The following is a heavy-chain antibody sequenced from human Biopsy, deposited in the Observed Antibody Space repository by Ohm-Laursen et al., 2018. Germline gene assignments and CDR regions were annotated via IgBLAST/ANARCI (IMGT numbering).Heavy chain of an antibody. V-gene: IGHV3-21*01. D-gene: IGHD6-6*01. Sequence: SLRLSCTAPGFTFSNSGMHWVRQAPGKGLERISYISETSSHIYDADSVRGRFTVARDIAKNSLYLQLNSLRVEDTAVYYCARDSSRRAREGGMDVWGQGTTVTASS. CDR1: GFTFSNSG. CDR3: ARDSSRRAREGGMDV. CDR2: ISETSSHI. J-gene: IGHJ6*02.